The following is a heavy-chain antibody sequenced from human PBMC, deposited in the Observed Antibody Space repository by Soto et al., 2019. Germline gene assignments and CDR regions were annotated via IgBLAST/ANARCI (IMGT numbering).Heavy chain of an antibody. V-gene: IGHV3-30*18. CDR2: ISHDGAFK. J-gene: IGHJ4*02. CDR1: GFTFSSYG. D-gene: IGHD4-17*01. CDR3: SKDYGPKDPSTYRNTHTDF. Sequence: QRHLVESGGGVVQPGRSLRLSCAASGFTFSSYGMHWIRQAPGKGLEWVAVISHDGAFKDYADSVKGRFTISRDNSENTLFLEMNSLGPSDTAVYYCSKDYGPKDPSTYRNTHTDFWGQGTRVPVSS.